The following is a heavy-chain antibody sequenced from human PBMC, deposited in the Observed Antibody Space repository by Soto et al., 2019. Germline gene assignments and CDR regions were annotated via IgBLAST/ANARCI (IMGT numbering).Heavy chain of an antibody. V-gene: IGHV3-23*01. D-gene: IGHD5-18*01. J-gene: IGHJ4*02. Sequence: LRLSCATSGFTFSSFALSWVRQAPGKGLEWVSAISGSGDGTDYADSVKGRFTISRDNSKNTLYLQMNSLRAEDTAVYYCAGPGYSSQDYWGQGALVTVSS. CDR2: ISGSGDGT. CDR3: AGPGYSSQDY. CDR1: GFTFSSFA.